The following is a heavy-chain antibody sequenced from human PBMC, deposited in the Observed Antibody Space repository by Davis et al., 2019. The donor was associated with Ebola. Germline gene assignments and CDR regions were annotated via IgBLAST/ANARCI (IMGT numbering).Heavy chain of an antibody. Sequence: PSETLSLTCTASGCPVRTYYWSWIRQPPGKGLEWIGNVYYTGSTNHNPSLKSRVTISIDASKNQFSLKLSSVTAADTAVYYCAKLRVLDRLFLEEVGYFDYWGQGSLVTVSS. J-gene: IGHJ4*02. CDR2: VYYTGST. CDR3: AKLRVLDRLFLEEVGYFDY. D-gene: IGHD3/OR15-3a*01. V-gene: IGHV4-59*02. CDR1: GCPVRTYY.